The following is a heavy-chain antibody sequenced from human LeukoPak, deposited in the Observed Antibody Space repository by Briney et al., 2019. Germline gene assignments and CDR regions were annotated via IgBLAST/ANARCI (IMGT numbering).Heavy chain of an antibody. V-gene: IGHV3-33*01. CDR3: ARTPPYYYGMDV. CDR1: GFTFSSYG. J-gene: IGHJ6*02. Sequence: TGGSLRLSCAASGFTFSSYGMHWVRQAPGKGLEWVAVIWYDGSNKYYADSVKGRFTISRDNSKNTLYLQMNSLRAEDTAVYYCARTPPYYYGMDVGGQGTTVTVSS. CDR2: IWYDGSNK.